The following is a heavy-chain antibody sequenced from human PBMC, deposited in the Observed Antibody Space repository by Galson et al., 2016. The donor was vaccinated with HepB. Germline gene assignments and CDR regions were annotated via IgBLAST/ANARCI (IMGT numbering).Heavy chain of an antibody. D-gene: IGHD1-26*01. Sequence: SETLSLTCTVSGASISSSRYYWGWIRQSPGKGLEWLGSIFYSGRTYYNPSFKSRVSISVDTSKNQFSLKVSSVTAADTAVYYCAREPIMGAIGGAFDVWGQGTMVTVSS. V-gene: IGHV4-39*02. CDR2: IFYSGRT. J-gene: IGHJ3*01. CDR1: GASISSSRYY. CDR3: AREPIMGAIGGAFDV.